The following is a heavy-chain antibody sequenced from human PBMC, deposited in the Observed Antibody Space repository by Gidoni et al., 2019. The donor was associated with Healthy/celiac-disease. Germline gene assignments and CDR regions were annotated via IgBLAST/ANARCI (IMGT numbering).Heavy chain of an antibody. CDR2: ISGSGGST. CDR1: GFTFSSYA. J-gene: IGHJ4*02. CDR3: AKDPDYGDYSPFDY. D-gene: IGHD4-17*01. V-gene: IGHV3-23*04. Sequence: EVQLVESGRGLVQPGGSLRLSCAASGFTFSSYAMSWVRQAPGKGLEWVSAISGSGGSTYYADAVKGRFTISRDNSKNTLYPQMNSLRAEDTAVYYCAKDPDYGDYSPFDYWGQGTLVTVSS.